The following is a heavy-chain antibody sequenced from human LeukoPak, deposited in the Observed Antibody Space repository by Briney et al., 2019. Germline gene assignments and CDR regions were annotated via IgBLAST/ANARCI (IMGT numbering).Heavy chain of an antibody. CDR1: GGTFSIYA. D-gene: IGHD2-2*01. Sequence: ASVKVSCKASGGTFSIYAMNWVRQAPGQGLEWMGRISPIFGPPTYAQEFQGRTTIITDQSTNMAYMELSSLRSEDTAVYYCAREVQPHCSTASCSGNYWGQGTLVTVSS. V-gene: IGHV1-69*05. J-gene: IGHJ4*02. CDR2: ISPIFGPP. CDR3: AREVQPHCSTASCSGNY.